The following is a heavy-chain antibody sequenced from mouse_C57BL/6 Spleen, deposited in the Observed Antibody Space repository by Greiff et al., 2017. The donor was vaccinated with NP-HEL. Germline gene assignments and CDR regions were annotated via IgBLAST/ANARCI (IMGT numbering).Heavy chain of an antibody. J-gene: IGHJ4*01. V-gene: IGHV5-17*01. CDR1: GFTFSDYG. CDR2: ISSGSSTI. Sequence: EVQRVESGGGLVKPGGSLKLSCAASGFTFSDYGMHWVRQAPEKGLEWVAYISSGSSTIYYADTVKGRFTIARDNAKNTLFLQMTSLGAEDAAMCYCARFHTWGAMDYWGQGTSVTVSS. CDR3: ARFHTWGAMDY.